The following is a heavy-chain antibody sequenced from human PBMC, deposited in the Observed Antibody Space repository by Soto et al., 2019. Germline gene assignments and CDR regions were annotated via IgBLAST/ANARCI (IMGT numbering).Heavy chain of an antibody. J-gene: IGHJ6*02. Sequence: SETLSLTCTVSGGSISSYYWSWIRQPPGKGLEWIGYIYYSGSTNYNPSLKSRVTISVDTSKNQFSLKLSSVTAADTAVYYCARGGRGSATGYYYGMDVWGQGTTVTVSS. CDR1: GGSISSYY. CDR3: ARGGRGSATGYYYGMDV. V-gene: IGHV4-59*01. CDR2: IYYSGST. D-gene: IGHD6-25*01.